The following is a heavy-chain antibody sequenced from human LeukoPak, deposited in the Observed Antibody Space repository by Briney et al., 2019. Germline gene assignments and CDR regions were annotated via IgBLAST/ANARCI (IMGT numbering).Heavy chain of an antibody. Sequence: GGSLGLSCVASGFSYSSHAMSWVRQAPGKGLEWVSTISDDTGSTYYADSVKGRFTIFRDNSKNTLYLQMNSLRAEDTAVYYCAQGHCSSGNCHSYLPYYSDNWGQGTLVTVSS. J-gene: IGHJ4*02. CDR1: GFSYSSHA. V-gene: IGHV3-23*01. CDR3: AQGHCSSGNCHSYLPYYSDN. CDR2: ISDDTGST. D-gene: IGHD2-15*01.